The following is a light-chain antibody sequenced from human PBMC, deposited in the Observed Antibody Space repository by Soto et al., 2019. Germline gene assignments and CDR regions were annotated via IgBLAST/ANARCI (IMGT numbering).Light chain of an antibody. CDR3: AAWDDSLRGV. CDR2: RNN. J-gene: IGLJ2*01. Sequence: QAVATQPPSASGTPGQRVTISCSGSSSNIGSNYVYWYQQLPGTAPKLLIYRNNQRPSGVPDRFSGSKSGTSASLAISGLRSEDEADYYCAAWDDSLRGVFGGGTKLTVL. CDR1: SSNIGSNY. V-gene: IGLV1-47*01.